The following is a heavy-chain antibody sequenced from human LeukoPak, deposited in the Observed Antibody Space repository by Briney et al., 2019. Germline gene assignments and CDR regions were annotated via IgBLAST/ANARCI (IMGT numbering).Heavy chain of an antibody. CDR1: GDSISSYY. J-gene: IGHJ4*02. CDR2: IHPSGST. V-gene: IGHV4-4*07. Sequence: PSETLFLTCTVSGDSISSYYWSWIRQPAGKGLEWIGRIHPSGSTNYNPSLKSRVTLSADTSKNQFSLKLSSVTAADTAVYYCARGPPPDFDYWGRGTLVTVSS. CDR3: ARGPPPDFDY.